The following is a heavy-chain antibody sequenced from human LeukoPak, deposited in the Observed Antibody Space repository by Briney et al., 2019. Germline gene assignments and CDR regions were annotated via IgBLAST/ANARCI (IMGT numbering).Heavy chain of an antibody. Sequence: GGSLRLSCVVSGFGFSDSYMTWIRQTPGKGLEWLAYISGSGSDIYYADSVKGRFTISRDNAKNSLYLQMNSLRAEDTAVYYCARDYVQDYWGQGTLVTVSS. CDR3: ARDYVQDY. CDR1: GFGFSDSY. V-gene: IGHV3-11*04. CDR2: ISGSGSDI. D-gene: IGHD3-16*01. J-gene: IGHJ4*02.